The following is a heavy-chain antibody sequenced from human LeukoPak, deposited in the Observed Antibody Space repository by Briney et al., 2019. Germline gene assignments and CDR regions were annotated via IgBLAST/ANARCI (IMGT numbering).Heavy chain of an antibody. CDR1: GFTFSNYA. D-gene: IGHD3-3*02. CDR2: IGSSGATQ. Sequence: GGSLRLSCAASGFTFSNYAMRWVGQAPGKGLQWVSAIGSSGATQHYADAVKGRFTISRDNSKNTVYLQMNSLRGEDTAVYYCARVFSTYYFDYWGQGTLVTVSS. CDR3: ARVFSTYYFDY. J-gene: IGHJ4*02. V-gene: IGHV3-23*01.